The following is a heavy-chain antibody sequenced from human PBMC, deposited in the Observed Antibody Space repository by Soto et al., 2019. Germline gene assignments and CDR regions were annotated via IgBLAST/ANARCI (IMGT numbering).Heavy chain of an antibody. J-gene: IGHJ4*02. Sequence: VQLQESGPGLVRPSQTLSLTCSVSGASIQYGGFFWSWIRQSTGKGREGIGNIHNSASPYNNPSLRSRVSISADTSMHEFSLALTSVTAADTAMYYCARGSTTEKVDSWGQGILVTVSS. CDR3: ARGSTTEKVDS. CDR1: GASIQYGGFF. V-gene: IGHV4-30-4*08. CDR2: IHNSASP.